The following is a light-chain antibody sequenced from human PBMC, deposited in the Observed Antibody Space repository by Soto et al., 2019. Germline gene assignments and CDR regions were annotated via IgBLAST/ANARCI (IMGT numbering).Light chain of an antibody. CDR2: DAS. CDR1: HSVDSSY. Sequence: EVVLTQSPGALSLSPGGRATLSCRASHSVDSSYFAWHQQRPGQAPRLLIYDASRRATGIPARFSGSGSGTDFTLTISSLEPKDFAIYYCQQRSSWPGTFGQGTKVDI. V-gene: IGKV3D-20*02. J-gene: IGKJ1*01. CDR3: QQRSSWPGT.